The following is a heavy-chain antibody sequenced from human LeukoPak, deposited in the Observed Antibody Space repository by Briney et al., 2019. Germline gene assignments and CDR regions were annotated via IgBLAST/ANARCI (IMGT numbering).Heavy chain of an antibody. V-gene: IGHV5-51*01. J-gene: IGHJ6*02. CDR1: GYTFSTFW. Sequence: GESLKISCKASGYTFSTFWIGWVRQMPGKGLEWMGIIYPRDSDTRYSPSFQGLVTISADKSISTAFLQWSSLRASDTAIYYCARGLGDYYYYAMDVWGQGTTVTVSS. D-gene: IGHD3-10*01. CDR3: ARGLGDYYYYAMDV. CDR2: IYPRDSDT.